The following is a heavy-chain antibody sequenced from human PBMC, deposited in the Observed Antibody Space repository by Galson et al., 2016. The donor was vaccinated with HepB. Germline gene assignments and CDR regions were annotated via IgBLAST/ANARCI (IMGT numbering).Heavy chain of an antibody. V-gene: IGHV3-21*01. CDR3: AKVPSMVRGF. D-gene: IGHD3-10*01. CDR1: GFTFRNYR. Sequence: SLRLSCAASGFTFRNYRMNWVRQAPGKGLEWVSSISSGSAYTYSADSVKGRFTISRDNSKKTLYLQMNSLRAEDTAVYYCAKVPSMVRGFWGQGTMVTVSS. J-gene: IGHJ3*01. CDR2: ISSGSAYT.